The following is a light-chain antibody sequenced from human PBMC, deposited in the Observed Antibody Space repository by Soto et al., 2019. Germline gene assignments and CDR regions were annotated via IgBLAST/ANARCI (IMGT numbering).Light chain of an antibody. CDR3: QSYDISIHNYV. V-gene: IGLV1-40*01. J-gene: IGLJ1*01. CDR1: TSNIGAPYE. Sequence: QSVLTQPPSVSGAPGQRVSISCTGSTSNIGAPYEVHWYQHLPGTAPKLLIYGDNNRPSGVPDRCSSSKSGTSASLAITRLQAEDEADYYCQSYDISIHNYVFGTGTKVTV. CDR2: GDN.